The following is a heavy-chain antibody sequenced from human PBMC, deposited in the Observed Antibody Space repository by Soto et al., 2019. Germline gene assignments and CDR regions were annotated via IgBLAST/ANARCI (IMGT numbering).Heavy chain of an antibody. J-gene: IGHJ4*02. CDR3: ARDGVVVAATTNYYFDY. CDR1: GYTFTSYY. CDR2: INPSGGST. Sequence: ASAKVSCKASGYTFTSYYMHWVRQAPGQGLEWMGIINPSGGSTSYAQKFQGRVTMTRDTSTSTVYMELSSLRSEDTAVYYCARDGVVVAATTNYYFDYWGQGTLVTVSS. D-gene: IGHD2-15*01. V-gene: IGHV1-46*03.